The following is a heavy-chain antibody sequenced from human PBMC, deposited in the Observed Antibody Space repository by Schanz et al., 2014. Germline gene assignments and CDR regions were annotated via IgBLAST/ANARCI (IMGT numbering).Heavy chain of an antibody. V-gene: IGHV1-18*04. CDR3: ESAGYCRDSGCYSLGIEY. D-gene: IGHD2-15*01. CDR1: GYTFTSNG. Sequence: QVKLVQSGAEVKEPGASVKVSCKASGYTFTSNGITWVRQAPGQGLEWMGWINTYNGDTAYAQNMQGRVSMTTETAESTAYMELRRMSSDDTDVYYCESAGYCRDSGCYSLGIEYWGQGTLVTVSS. J-gene: IGHJ4*02. CDR2: INTYNGDT.